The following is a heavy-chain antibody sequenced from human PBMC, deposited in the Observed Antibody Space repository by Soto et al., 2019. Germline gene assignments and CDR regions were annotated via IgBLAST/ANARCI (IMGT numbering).Heavy chain of an antibody. Sequence: GESLKISCAASGFTFSSYSMNWVRQAPGKGLEWVSSISSSSSYIYYADSVKGRFTISRDNAKNSLYLQMNSLRAEDTAVYYCAVKERPDYWGQGTLVTVSS. D-gene: IGHD6-25*01. CDR2: ISSSSSYI. J-gene: IGHJ4*02. CDR3: AVKERPDY. V-gene: IGHV3-21*01. CDR1: GFTFSSYS.